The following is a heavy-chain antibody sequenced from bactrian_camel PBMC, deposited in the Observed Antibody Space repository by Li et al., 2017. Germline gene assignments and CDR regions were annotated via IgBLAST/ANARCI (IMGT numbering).Heavy chain of an antibody. V-gene: IGHV3S1*01. CDR2: TVTAGGSV. D-gene: IGHD6*01. Sequence: QVQLVESGGGSAHAGGSLRLSCVAHEFASATFGHPCMAWFRMSTGKEREGVAVTVTAGGSVDYADSVKGRFTITQDNAKNTLSLQMKELKAEDTAVYYCATHIDGGNWWLSGMTYWGTGTQVTVS. CDR1: EFASATFGHPC. J-gene: IGHJ7*01.